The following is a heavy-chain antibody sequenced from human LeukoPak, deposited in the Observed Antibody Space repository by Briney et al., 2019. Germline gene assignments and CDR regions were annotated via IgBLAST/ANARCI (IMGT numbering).Heavy chain of an antibody. V-gene: IGHV4-39*01. Sequence: PSETLSPTCSVSGGSISSSFFYWDWIRQPPGKGLEWIGTIYYSGTTYQNPSLRSRVTISVDTSKNQFSLKLSSVTAADTAVYFCARGSGTFYYDSSGYLNYFDPWGQGTLVTVSS. CDR2: IYYSGTT. J-gene: IGHJ5*02. CDR1: GGSISSSFFY. D-gene: IGHD3-22*01. CDR3: ARGSGTFYYDSSGYLNYFDP.